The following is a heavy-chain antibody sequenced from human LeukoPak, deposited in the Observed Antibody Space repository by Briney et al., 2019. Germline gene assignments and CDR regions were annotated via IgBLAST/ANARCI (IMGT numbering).Heavy chain of an antibody. Sequence: PSQTLSLTCTVSGGSISSGGYYWSWIRQPAGKGLEWIGRIYTSGSTNYNPSLKGRVTISVDTSKNQFSLKLSSVTAADTAVYYCARDLRLGDSSGYYYSAAFDIWGQGTMVTVSS. V-gene: IGHV4-61*02. CDR2: IYTSGST. CDR1: GGSISSGGYY. CDR3: ARDLRLGDSSGYYYSAAFDI. J-gene: IGHJ3*02. D-gene: IGHD3-22*01.